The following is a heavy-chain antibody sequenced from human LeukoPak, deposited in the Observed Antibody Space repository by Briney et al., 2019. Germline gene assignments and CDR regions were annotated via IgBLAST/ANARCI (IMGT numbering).Heavy chain of an antibody. CDR2: INWNGGST. J-gene: IGHJ6*03. Sequence: GGSLRLSCAASGFTFDDYGMSWVRQAPGKGLEWVSGINWNGGSTGYADSVKGRFTLSRDNAKNSLYLQMNSLRAEDTALYYCASGRSGYYYMDVWGKGTTVTVSS. CDR1: GFTFDDYG. V-gene: IGHV3-20*04. D-gene: IGHD2-15*01. CDR3: ASGRSGYYYMDV.